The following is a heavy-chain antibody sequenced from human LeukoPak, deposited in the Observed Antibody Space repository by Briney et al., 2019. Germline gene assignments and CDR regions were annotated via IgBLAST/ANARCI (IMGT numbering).Heavy chain of an antibody. CDR2: INPSGGST. J-gene: IGHJ6*02. D-gene: IGHD6-13*01. V-gene: IGHV1-46*01. CDR3: ASLSGPIAAAGTYGMDV. CDR1: GGTFSSYA. Sequence: GASVRVSCKASGGTFSSYAISWVRQAPGQGLEWMGIINPSGGSTSYAQKFQGRVTMTRDTSTSTVYMELSSLRSEDTAVYYCASLSGPIAAAGTYGMDVWGQGTTVTVSS.